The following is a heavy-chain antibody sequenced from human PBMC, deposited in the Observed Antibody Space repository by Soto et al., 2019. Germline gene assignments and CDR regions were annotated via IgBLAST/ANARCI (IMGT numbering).Heavy chain of an antibody. V-gene: IGHV3-49*03. J-gene: IGHJ1*01. Sequence: RLSWTASGFTFGDYAMSWFRQAPGKGLEWVGFIRSKAYGGTTEYAASVKGRFTISRDDSKSIAYLQMNSLKTEDTAVYYCTYSPYYYGTGSYYPRFFWGQGTLVTVSS. CDR3: TYSPYYYGTGSYYPRFF. CDR2: IRSKAYGGTT. D-gene: IGHD3-10*01. CDR1: GFTFGDYA.